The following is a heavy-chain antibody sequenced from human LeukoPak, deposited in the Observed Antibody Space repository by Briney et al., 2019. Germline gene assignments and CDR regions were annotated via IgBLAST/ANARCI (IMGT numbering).Heavy chain of an antibody. CDR2: IYYSVST. J-gene: IGHJ4*02. V-gene: IGHV4-39*01. CDR3: ARRTSSGGYFDY. D-gene: IGHD2-2*01. CDR1: GGSISSTNYY. Sequence: KASETLSLTCTVSGGSISSTNYYWGWIRQPPGKGLEWIGSIYYSVSTYYNPSLKSRVTISVDTSKNQFSLRLTSVTAADTAVYYCARRTSSGGYFDYWGQGTLVTDSS.